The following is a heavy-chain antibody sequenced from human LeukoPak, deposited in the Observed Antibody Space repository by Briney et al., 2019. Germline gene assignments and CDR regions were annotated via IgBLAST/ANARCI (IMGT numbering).Heavy chain of an antibody. CDR1: GGSFSGYY. V-gene: IGHV4-59*12. CDR2: ISSSGST. D-gene: IGHD4-17*01. CDR3: ARDDYGDYAPLYYFDY. Sequence: SETLSLTCAVSGGSFSGYYWTWIRQPPGKRLEWIAYISSSGSTNYNPSLEGRVTISVDTSKNQFSLKLSSVTAADTAVYYCARDDYGDYAPLYYFDYWGQGTLVTVSS. J-gene: IGHJ4*02.